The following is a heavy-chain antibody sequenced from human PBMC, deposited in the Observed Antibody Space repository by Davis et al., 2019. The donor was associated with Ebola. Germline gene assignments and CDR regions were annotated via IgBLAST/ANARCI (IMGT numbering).Heavy chain of an antibody. Sequence: SVKVSCKASGGTFSSYAISWVRQAPGQGLEWMGGIIPIFGTANYAQKFQGRVTMTDDTSTDTAYMKLTSLRSEDTAVYYCAIGGRAGGFDYWGQGTLVTVSS. V-gene: IGHV1-69*06. J-gene: IGHJ4*02. CDR3: AIGGRAGGFDY. CDR2: IIPIFGTA. CDR1: GGTFSSYA.